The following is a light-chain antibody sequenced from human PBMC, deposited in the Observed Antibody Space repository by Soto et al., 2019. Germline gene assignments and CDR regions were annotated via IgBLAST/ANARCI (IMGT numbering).Light chain of an antibody. CDR2: GAS. Sequence: EIVLTQSPATLSLSPGQKATLSCRASQSVNNGYLSWYQQKPGQAPRLLIFGASSRATGIPDRFSGSGSGTDFTLTISRLDAEDFAVYYCQQYGTSRTFGQGTKVEIK. CDR1: QSVNNGY. V-gene: IGKV3-20*01. J-gene: IGKJ1*01. CDR3: QQYGTSRT.